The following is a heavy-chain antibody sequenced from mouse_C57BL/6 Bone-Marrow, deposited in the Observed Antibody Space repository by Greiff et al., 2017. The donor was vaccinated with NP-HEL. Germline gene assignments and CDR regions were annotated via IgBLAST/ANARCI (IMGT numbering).Heavy chain of an antibody. CDR3: TRRGGYSYYFDY. Sequence: QVQLKQSGAELVRPGASVTLSCKASGYTFTDYEMHWVKQTPVHGLEWIGAIDPETGGTAYNQKFKGKAILTADKSSSTAYMELRSLTSEDSAVYDCTRRGGYSYYFDYGGQGTTLTVSS. CDR2: IDPETGGT. J-gene: IGHJ2*01. D-gene: IGHD2-3*01. V-gene: IGHV1-15*01. CDR1: GYTFTDYE.